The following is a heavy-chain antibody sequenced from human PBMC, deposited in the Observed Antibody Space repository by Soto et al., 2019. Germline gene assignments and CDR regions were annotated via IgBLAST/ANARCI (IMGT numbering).Heavy chain of an antibody. Sequence: EVQLVESGGGLVQPGGSLRLSCAATGFTFSTYWMHWVRQGPGKGLVWVSRISTDGSSTTYADSVTGRFTISRDNAKSTLDMQMTSLRAEDTAVYYGARATGSNHPFDYWGQGSLVTVSS. CDR2: ISTDGSST. CDR1: GFTFSTYW. D-gene: IGHD2-2*01. J-gene: IGHJ4*02. CDR3: ARATGSNHPFDY. V-gene: IGHV3-74*01.